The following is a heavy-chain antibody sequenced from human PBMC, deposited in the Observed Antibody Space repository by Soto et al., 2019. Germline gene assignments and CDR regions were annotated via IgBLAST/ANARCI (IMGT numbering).Heavy chain of an antibody. CDR3: ARDSVALYYYYYGMDV. CDR2: IDWDDDK. D-gene: IGHD2-21*01. J-gene: IGHJ6*02. Sequence: SGPTLVNPTQTLTLTCTFSGFSLSTSGMCVSWIRQPPGKALEWLARIDWDDDKYYSTSLKTRLTISKDTSKNQVVLTMTNMDPVDTATFYCARDSVALYYYYYGMDVWGQGTTVTVSS. V-gene: IGHV2-70*11. CDR1: GFSLSTSGMC.